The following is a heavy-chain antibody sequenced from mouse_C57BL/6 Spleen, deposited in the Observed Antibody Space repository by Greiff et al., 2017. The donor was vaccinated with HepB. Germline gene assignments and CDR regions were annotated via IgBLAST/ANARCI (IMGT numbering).Heavy chain of an antibody. CDR3: ARGSSGYERFDY. D-gene: IGHD3-2*02. Sequence: QVQLKESGPELVKPGASVKISCKASGYAFSSSWMNWVKQRPGKGLEWIGRIYPGDGDTNYNGKFKGKATLTADKSSSTAYMQLSSLTSEDSAVYFCARGSSGYERFDYWGQGTTLTVSS. V-gene: IGHV1-82*01. CDR1: GYAFSSSW. CDR2: IYPGDGDT. J-gene: IGHJ2*01.